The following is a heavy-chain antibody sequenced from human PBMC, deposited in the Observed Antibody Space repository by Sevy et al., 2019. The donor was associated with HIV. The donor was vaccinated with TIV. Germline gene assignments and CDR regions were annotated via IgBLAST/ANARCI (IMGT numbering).Heavy chain of an antibody. CDR2: ISWNSGSI. D-gene: IGHD3-3*01. CDR3: AKDRWSRFSTGMDV. V-gene: IGHV3-9*01. CDR1: GFTFDDYA. Sequence: GGSLRLSCAVSGFTFDDYAMHWVRQAPGKGLEWASGISWNSGSIGYADSVKGRFTISRDNAKNSLYLQMNSLRAEDTALYYCAKDRWSRFSTGMDVWGQGTTVTVSS. J-gene: IGHJ6*02.